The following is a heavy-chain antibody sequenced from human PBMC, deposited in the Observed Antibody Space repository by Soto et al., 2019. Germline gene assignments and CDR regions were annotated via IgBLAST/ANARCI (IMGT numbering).Heavy chain of an antibody. CDR3: VKQAHGLDGVAFDY. J-gene: IGHJ4*02. Sequence: GGSLRLSCSASGFILSESTISWVRQVPGKGLEAISAVSTSGRSTYYADSVKDRFTISRDNSKNTLSLQMGSLRPEDTAIYYCVKQAHGLDGVAFDYWGQGTQVTVSS. CDR2: VSTSGRST. D-gene: IGHD2-15*01. V-gene: IGHV3-64D*06. CDR1: GFILSEST.